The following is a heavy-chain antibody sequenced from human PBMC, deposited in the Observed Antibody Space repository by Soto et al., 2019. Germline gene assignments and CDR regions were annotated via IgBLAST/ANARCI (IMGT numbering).Heavy chain of an antibody. CDR2: IYYSGST. Sequence: SETLSLTCTVSGGSISSYYWSWIRQPPGKGLEWIGYIYYSGSTNYNPSLKSRVTISVDTSKNQFSLKLSSVTAADTAVYYCARRTSKIYFDYWGQGTLVTVSS. CDR3: ARRTSKIYFDY. CDR1: GGSISSYY. V-gene: IGHV4-59*08. D-gene: IGHD2-2*01. J-gene: IGHJ4*02.